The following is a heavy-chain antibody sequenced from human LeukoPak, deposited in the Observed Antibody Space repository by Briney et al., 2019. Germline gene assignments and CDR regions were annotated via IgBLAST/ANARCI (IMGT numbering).Heavy chain of an antibody. CDR1: GFTFSSYG. CDR2: ISGGGVST. V-gene: IGHV3-23*01. Sequence: PGGSLRLSCAASGFTFSSYGMSWVRQAPGKGLEWVSGISGGGVSTYYADSVKGRFTISRDNSKNTLYLQMNSLRAEDTAVYYCASRVGWLGPPPDIWGQGTLVTVSS. CDR3: ASRVGWLGPPPDI. J-gene: IGHJ4*02. D-gene: IGHD6-19*01.